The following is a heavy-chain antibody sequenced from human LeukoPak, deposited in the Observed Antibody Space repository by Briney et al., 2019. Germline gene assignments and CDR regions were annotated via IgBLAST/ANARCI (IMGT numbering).Heavy chain of an antibody. CDR1: GFTFSSYA. J-gene: IGHJ4*02. D-gene: IGHD2-2*01. CDR2: ISGSGGST. CDR3: AKDRAIGPAGYDFDY. Sequence: GGSLRLSCAASGFTFSSYAMSWVRQAPGKGLEWVSAISGSGGSTYYADSVKGRFTISRDNSKNTLYLQMNSLRVEDTAVYFCAKDRAIGPAGYDFDYWGQGTLVTVSS. V-gene: IGHV3-23*01.